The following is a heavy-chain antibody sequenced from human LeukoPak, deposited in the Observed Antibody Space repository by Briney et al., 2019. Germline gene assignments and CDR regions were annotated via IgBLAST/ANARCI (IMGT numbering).Heavy chain of an antibody. Sequence: ASVTVSCKASGGTFSSYAISWVRRAPGQGLEWMGRIIPILGIANYAQKFQGRVTITADKSTSTAYMELSSLRSEDTAVYYCARSGDTYYYDSSGYYPGYWGQGTLVTVSS. CDR2: IIPILGIA. CDR3: ARSGDTYYYDSSGYYPGY. V-gene: IGHV1-69*04. D-gene: IGHD3-22*01. CDR1: GGTFSSYA. J-gene: IGHJ4*02.